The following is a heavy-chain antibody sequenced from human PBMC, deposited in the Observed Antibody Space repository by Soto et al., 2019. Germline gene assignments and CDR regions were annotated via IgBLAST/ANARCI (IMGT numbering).Heavy chain of an antibody. Sequence: EVQLLESGGGLVQPVGSLRLSCAASGFPFSRCAMNWVRQAPGKGLEWVSTISYSDHSTYYADSVKGRFTVSRDNSENTLYLQMNSLRAEDTAIYYCAKRGGDSGWGDFDSWGQGTLVTVSS. CDR1: GFPFSRCA. CDR2: ISYSDHST. J-gene: IGHJ4*02. CDR3: AKRGGDSGWGDFDS. D-gene: IGHD6-19*01. V-gene: IGHV3-23*01.